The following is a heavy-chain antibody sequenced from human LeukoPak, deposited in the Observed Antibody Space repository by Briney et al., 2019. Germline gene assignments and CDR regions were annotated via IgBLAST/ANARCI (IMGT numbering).Heavy chain of an antibody. D-gene: IGHD6-6*01. CDR3: ARDLEDSSSPLGY. J-gene: IGHJ4*02. V-gene: IGHV3-23*01. CDR1: GFTFSGYA. CDR2: ISGSGGNT. Sequence: PGGSLRLSCAASGFTFSGYAMSWVRQAPGRGLEWVSTISGSGGNTYYADSVKGRFTISRDNSKNTLYLQMNSLRAEDTAVYYCARDLEDSSSPLGYWGQGTLVTVSS.